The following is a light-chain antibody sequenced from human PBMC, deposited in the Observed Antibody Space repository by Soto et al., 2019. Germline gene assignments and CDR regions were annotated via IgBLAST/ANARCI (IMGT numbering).Light chain of an antibody. J-gene: IGKJ4*01. Sequence: DIQLTQSPSFLSASVGDRVTITCRASQGIVGYLAWYQQKPGKAPKLLIYAASTLQSGVPSRFSGSGSGTEFTLTISSLQPEDFATYYCQQLKTYPLTFGGGTKVDIK. CDR2: AAS. V-gene: IGKV1-9*01. CDR1: QGIVGY. CDR3: QQLKTYPLT.